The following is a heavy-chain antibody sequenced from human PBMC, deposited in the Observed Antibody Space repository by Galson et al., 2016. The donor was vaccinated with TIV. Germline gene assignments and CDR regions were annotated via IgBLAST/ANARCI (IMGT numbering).Heavy chain of an antibody. D-gene: IGHD3-22*01. CDR1: GFTFSIFA. V-gene: IGHV3-23*01. CDR3: TKVPSSGFSYYYGLDV. CDR2: ISGGVGSP. Sequence: SLRLSCAASGFTFSIFAMTWVRQAPGMGLEWVSAISGGVGSPYYADHVKGRFTISRDNSKNTLFLQMNSLRAEDTAVYYCTKVPSSGFSYYYGLDVWGQGTTVTVSS. J-gene: IGHJ6*02.